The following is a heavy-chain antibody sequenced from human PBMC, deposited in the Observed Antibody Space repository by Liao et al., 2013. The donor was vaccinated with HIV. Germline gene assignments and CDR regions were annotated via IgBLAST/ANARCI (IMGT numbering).Heavy chain of an antibody. Sequence: QLQLQESGPGLVKPSETLSLTCTVSGGSISSSSYYWGWIRQSPGKGLEWIGSMYYSGTTYHNPSLKSRATISVDTSKNQFSLRLSSVTAADTAVYYCARTDQYYDFWNGYENWFDPWGQGTLVTVSS. D-gene: IGHD3-3*01. CDR1: GGSISSSSYY. CDR3: ARTDQYYDFWNGYENWFDP. CDR2: MYYSGTT. J-gene: IGHJ5*02. V-gene: IGHV4-39*07.